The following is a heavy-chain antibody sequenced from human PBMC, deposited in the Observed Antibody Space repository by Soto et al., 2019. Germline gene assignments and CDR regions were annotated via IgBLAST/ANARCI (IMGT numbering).Heavy chain of an antibody. Sequence: QVKLAQSGAEVKKPGASVKVSCTASGYIFTDYTIHWVRQAPGQRLEWMGWVNTGNGKAKSSEKFQGRVTITRDTSATTAYMELSNLRSDDTAYYYCARDIRGGGAFDAWGQGTMVTVSS. CDR1: GYIFTDYT. V-gene: IGHV1-3*04. J-gene: IGHJ3*01. D-gene: IGHD3-3*02. CDR3: ARDIRGGGAFDA. CDR2: VNTGNGKA.